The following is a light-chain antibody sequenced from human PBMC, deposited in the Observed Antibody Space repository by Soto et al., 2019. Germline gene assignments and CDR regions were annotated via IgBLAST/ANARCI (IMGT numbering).Light chain of an antibody. Sequence: QAVVTQSPSASASLGASVKLTCTLSSGHSSYAIAWHQQQPEKGPRYLMKLNSDGSHSKGDGIPDRFSGSSSGAERYLTISRLQSEDEADYYCQTWGTGIHVFGGGTKLTVL. CDR1: SGHSSYA. V-gene: IGLV4-69*01. J-gene: IGLJ2*01. CDR3: QTWGTGIHV. CDR2: LNSDGSH.